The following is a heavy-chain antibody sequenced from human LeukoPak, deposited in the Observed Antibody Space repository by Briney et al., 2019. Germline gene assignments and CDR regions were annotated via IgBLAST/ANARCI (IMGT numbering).Heavy chain of an antibody. CDR2: IKHSGST. Sequence: SETLSLTCAVYGGSFSGYYWSWIRQPPGKGLEWIGEIKHSGSTNYNPSLKSRVTISVDTSKNQFSLKLSSVTAADTAVYYCARRPGGSSGWYMIWGQGTLVTVSS. D-gene: IGHD6-19*01. V-gene: IGHV4-34*01. J-gene: IGHJ4*02. CDR1: GGSFSGYY. CDR3: ARRPGGSSGWYMI.